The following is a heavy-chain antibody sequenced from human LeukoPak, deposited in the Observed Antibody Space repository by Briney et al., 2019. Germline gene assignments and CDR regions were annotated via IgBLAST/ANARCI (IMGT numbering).Heavy chain of an antibody. Sequence: TSETLSLTCTVSGGSISSHYWSWIRQPPGKGLEWIGYIYYSGSTNYNPSLKSRVTISVDTSKNQFSLKLSSVTAADTAVYYCARLDEGLDYWGQGTLVTVSS. CDR1: GGSISSHY. V-gene: IGHV4-59*08. J-gene: IGHJ4*02. CDR3: ARLDEGLDY. CDR2: IYYSGST.